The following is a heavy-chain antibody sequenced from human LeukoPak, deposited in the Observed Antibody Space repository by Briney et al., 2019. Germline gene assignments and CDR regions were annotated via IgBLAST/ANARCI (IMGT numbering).Heavy chain of an antibody. CDR2: IYTSGST. CDR1: GGSISSYY. CDR3: ARDRWEYQLLHYYYMDV. V-gene: IGHV4-4*07. D-gene: IGHD2-2*01. J-gene: IGHJ6*03. Sequence: SETLSLTCTVSGGSISSYYWSWIRQPAGKGLEWIGLIYTSGSTNYNPSLKSRVTMSVDTSKNQFSLKLSSVTAADTAVYYCARDRWEYQLLHYYYMDVWGKGTTVTVSS.